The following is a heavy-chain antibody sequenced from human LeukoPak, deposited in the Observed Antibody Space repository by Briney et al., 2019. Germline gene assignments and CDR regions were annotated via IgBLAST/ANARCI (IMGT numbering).Heavy chain of an antibody. CDR2: ISGSGDST. J-gene: IGHJ4*02. V-gene: IGHV3-23*01. D-gene: IGHD2-15*01. CDR1: GFSFSSYD. CDR3: ARESRWSFDY. Sequence: GGSLRLSCAASGFSFSSYDMNWVRQAPGKGLEWASGISGSGDSTYYADSVEGRFTISRDNAKNSLYLQMNSLGAEDTAVYYCARESRWSFDYWGQGTLVTVSS.